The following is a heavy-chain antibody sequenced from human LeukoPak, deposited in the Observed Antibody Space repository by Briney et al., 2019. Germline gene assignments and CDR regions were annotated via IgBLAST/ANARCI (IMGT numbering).Heavy chain of an antibody. CDR1: GYTFTGYY. Sequence: ASVKVSCKASGYTFTGYYMHWVRQAPGQGLEWMGWINPNSGGTNYAQKFQGRVTMTRDTSTSTAYMELSSLRSEDTAVYYCARTYGAYYFDYWGQGTLVTVSS. CDR3: ARTYGAYYFDY. D-gene: IGHD4-17*01. J-gene: IGHJ4*02. CDR2: INPNSGGT. V-gene: IGHV1-2*02.